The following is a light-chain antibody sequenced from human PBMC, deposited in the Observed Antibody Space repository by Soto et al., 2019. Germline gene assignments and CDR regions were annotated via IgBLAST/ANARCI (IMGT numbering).Light chain of an antibody. CDR1: SSNIGAGYD. Sequence: QSVLTQPPSASGAPGQGVTISCTGSSSNIGAGYDVHWYQQLPGTAPKLLIYGTSNRPSGVPDRFSGSKSGTSASLAITGLQAEDEADYYCQSYDSSLSGYVFGTGTKVTVL. V-gene: IGLV1-40*01. J-gene: IGLJ1*01. CDR2: GTS. CDR3: QSYDSSLSGYV.